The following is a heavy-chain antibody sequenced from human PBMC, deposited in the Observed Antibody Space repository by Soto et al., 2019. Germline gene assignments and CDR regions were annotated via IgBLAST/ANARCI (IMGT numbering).Heavy chain of an antibody. CDR3: ARDLYYSSGRYFDHDAFDI. CDR2: ISPHNDRT. D-gene: IGHD6-19*01. CDR1: GYNFTSYG. V-gene: IGHV1-18*01. Sequence: QVQLVQSGADVKKPGASVKFSCKASGYNFTSYGISCVRQAPGQGLEWMGWISPHNDRTKYARRFQDRVTMTTETPTSTVYMELGSLRSDDTAVYYCARDLYYSSGRYFDHDAFDIWGQGTVVTVSS. J-gene: IGHJ3*02.